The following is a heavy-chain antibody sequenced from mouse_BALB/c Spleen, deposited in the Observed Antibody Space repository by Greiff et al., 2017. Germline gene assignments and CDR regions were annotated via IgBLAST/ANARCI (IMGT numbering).Heavy chain of an antibody. J-gene: IGHJ4*01. CDR3: ARRATMIAMDY. D-gene: IGHD2-4*01. CDR2: INPSTGYT. CDR1: GYTFTSYW. Sequence: VQLQQSGAELAKPGASVKMSCKASGYTFTSYWMHWVKQRPGQGLEWIGYINPSTGYTEYNQKFKDKATLTADKSSSTAYMQLSSLTSEDSAVYYCARRATMIAMDYWGQGTSVTVSS. V-gene: IGHV1-7*01.